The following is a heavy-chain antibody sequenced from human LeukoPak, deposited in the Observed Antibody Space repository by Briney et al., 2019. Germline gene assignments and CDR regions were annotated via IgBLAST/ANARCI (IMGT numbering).Heavy chain of an antibody. CDR2: ISGSGGST. D-gene: IGHD3-16*02. V-gene: IGHV3-23*01. CDR3: AKDRLSTTYDYVWGSYLHFDY. Sequence: PGGSLRLSCAASGFTFSSYAMSWVRQAPGKGLEWVSAISGSGGSTYYADSVKGRFTISRDNSKNTLYLQMNSLRAEDTAVYYCAKDRLSTTYDYVWGSYLHFDYWGQGTLVTASS. CDR1: GFTFSSYA. J-gene: IGHJ4*02.